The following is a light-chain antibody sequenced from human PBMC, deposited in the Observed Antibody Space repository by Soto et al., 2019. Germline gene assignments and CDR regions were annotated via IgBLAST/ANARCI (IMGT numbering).Light chain of an antibody. CDR3: QQYGSSLRT. V-gene: IGKV3-20*01. CDR1: QSVSSTY. J-gene: IGKJ1*01. CDR2: GGS. Sequence: EIFFSQSPSTLSLSPGERATLSCRASQSVSSTYLGWYQKKPGQAPRLLIYGGSSRATGIPDRFSGSGSGTDFTLTISRLEPEDFAVYYCQQYGSSLRTFGQGTKVDI.